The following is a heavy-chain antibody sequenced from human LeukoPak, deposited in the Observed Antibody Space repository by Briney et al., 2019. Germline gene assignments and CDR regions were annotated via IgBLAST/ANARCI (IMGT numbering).Heavy chain of an antibody. V-gene: IGHV4-30-4*08. D-gene: IGHD1-26*01. CDR1: GGSISSGDYY. CDR3: ARDDIVGVTRYFDL. J-gene: IGHJ2*01. CDR2: IYYSGST. Sequence: PSETLSLTCTVSGGSISSGDYYWSWIRQPPGKGLEWIGYIYYSGSTYYNPSLKSRVTISVDTSKNQFSLKLSSVTAADTAVYYCARDDIVGVTRYFDLWGRGTLVTVSS.